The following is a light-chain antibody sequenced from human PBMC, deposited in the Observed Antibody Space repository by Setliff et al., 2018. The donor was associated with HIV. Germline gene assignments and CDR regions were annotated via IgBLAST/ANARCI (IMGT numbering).Light chain of an antibody. CDR2: DVT. CDR1: SSDVGAYNY. CDR3: CSYAGTYTYI. J-gene: IGLJ1*01. Sequence: QSALTQPRSVSGYPGQSVTFSCTGSSSDVGAYNYVSWYQQHPGKAPKLMIYDVTRRPSGVPDRFSGSKSGNTASLTISGLQAEDEADYYCCSYAGTYTYIFGSGTKVTVL. V-gene: IGLV2-11*01.